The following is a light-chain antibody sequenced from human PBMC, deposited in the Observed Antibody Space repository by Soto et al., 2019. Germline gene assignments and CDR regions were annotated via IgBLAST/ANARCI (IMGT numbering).Light chain of an antibody. CDR2: WAS. J-gene: IGKJ4*01. CDR1: HSVLHTSNNKNY. Sequence: DIEMTQSPDSLAVSLGERATINCKSNHSVLHTSNNKNYFFWYQQRPGQPPKLLIYWASTRESGVPARFSGSGSGTDFSLTITTLQAEDVAVYYCQQSYSSPLTFGGGTRVEI. V-gene: IGKV4-1*01. CDR3: QQSYSSPLT.